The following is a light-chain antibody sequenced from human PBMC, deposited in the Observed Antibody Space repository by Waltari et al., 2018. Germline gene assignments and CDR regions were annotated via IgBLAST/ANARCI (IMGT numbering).Light chain of an antibody. V-gene: IGKV4-1*01. Sequence: DIVMTQSPDSLALSLGERATINCESSQGLLYSSNNKDYLACFQQKPGQPPKLLISWASTRESGVPDRFSGSGSGTDFTLTISSLQAEDVALYFCQQYYSVPYTFGQGTKLEIK. CDR2: WAS. CDR3: QQYYSVPYT. J-gene: IGKJ2*01. CDR1: QGLLYSSNNKDY.